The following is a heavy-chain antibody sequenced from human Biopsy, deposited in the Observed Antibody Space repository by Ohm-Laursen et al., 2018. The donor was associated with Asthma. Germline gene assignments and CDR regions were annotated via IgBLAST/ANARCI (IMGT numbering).Heavy chain of an antibody. J-gene: IGHJ6*02. CDR2: ISSSGAST. CDR3: ARGAYYDFWSGYSRPIPGYYGMDV. Sequence: SLRLSCAASGFAVSRDYMFWVRQAPGKGLEWVSSISSSGASTYYADSVKGRFTISGDNSKNTVYLQMISLRVEDTSVYYCARGAYYDFWSGYSRPIPGYYGMDVWGHGTTVTVSS. D-gene: IGHD3-3*01. CDR1: GFAVSRDY. V-gene: IGHV3-66*02.